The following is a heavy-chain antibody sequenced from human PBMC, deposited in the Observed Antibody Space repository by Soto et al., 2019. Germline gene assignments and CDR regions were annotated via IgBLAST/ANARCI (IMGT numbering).Heavy chain of an antibody. CDR2: IVPLPGTT. CDR1: GGTFTKYA. D-gene: IGHD6-19*01. Sequence: QVQLVQSGAAVRKPGSSVKVSCKASGGTFTKYAITWVRQAPRQGLEWMGGIVPLPGTTNYAQKFRGRVTISPDESTSTAYLELSSLRSEDTAVYYCASAVAFLGGISCWPDYVFDVWGQGTMVIVSS. V-gene: IGHV1-69*01. J-gene: IGHJ3*01. CDR3: ASAVAFLGGISCWPDYVFDV.